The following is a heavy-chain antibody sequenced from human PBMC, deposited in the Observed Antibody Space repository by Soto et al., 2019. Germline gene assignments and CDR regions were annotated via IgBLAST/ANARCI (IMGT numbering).Heavy chain of an antibody. D-gene: IGHD1-26*01. CDR1: GYTFTVHY. Sequence: ASVKVSCKASGYTFTVHYIHWVRQAPEQGPEWMGEIGPDSGATRYAQKFQGRVTMTRDTSITTVYMELKNLSPDDTAVYYCGRGRSGQIVVFYWGQGTPVTVSS. V-gene: IGHV1-2*02. CDR3: GRGRSGQIVVFY. CDR2: IGPDSGAT. J-gene: IGHJ4*02.